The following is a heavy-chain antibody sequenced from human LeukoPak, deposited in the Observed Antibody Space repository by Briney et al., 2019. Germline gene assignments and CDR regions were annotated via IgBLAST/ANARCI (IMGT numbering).Heavy chain of an antibody. J-gene: IGHJ5*02. CDR2: IFYSGST. CDR3: ARHGYDISTGHNWFDP. D-gene: IGHD3-9*01. V-gene: IGHV4-59*08. Sequence: SETLSLTCTVSGGSISSYYWSWIRQPPGKGQEWIGYIFYSGSTSYNPSLKSRVTISGDTSKNQFSLKLSSVTAADTAVYYCARHGYDISTGHNWFDPWGQGTLVTVSS. CDR1: GGSISSYY.